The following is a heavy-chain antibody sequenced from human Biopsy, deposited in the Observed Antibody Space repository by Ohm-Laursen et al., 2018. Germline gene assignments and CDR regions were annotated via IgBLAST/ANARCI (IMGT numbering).Heavy chain of an antibody. D-gene: IGHD2-15*01. Sequence: TLSLTCAVSGGSISSFYWTWIRQPPGKGPEWIGDISGSGSTNYKPSLKSRVIISVDTSKNQFSLNPSSVTAADTAVYYCARRGSGGRSFDHWGQGTLVTVSS. CDR3: ARRGSGGRSFDH. CDR1: GGSISSFY. CDR2: ISGSGST. V-gene: IGHV4-4*09. J-gene: IGHJ4*02.